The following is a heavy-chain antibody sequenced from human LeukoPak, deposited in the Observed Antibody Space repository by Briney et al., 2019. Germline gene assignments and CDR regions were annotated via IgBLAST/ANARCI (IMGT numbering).Heavy chain of an antibody. J-gene: IGHJ4*02. D-gene: IGHD1-1*01. CDR1: GFSFSTYS. V-gene: IGHV3-48*04. Sequence: GGSLRLSCTASGFSFSTYSMNWVRQAPGKGLEWVSYIVGSSSNIYYADSVKGRFTISRDNAKNSLYLQMDSLRAEDTAVYYCATDSPETAAFDYWGQGALVTVSS. CDR3: ATDSPETAAFDY. CDR2: IVGSSSNI.